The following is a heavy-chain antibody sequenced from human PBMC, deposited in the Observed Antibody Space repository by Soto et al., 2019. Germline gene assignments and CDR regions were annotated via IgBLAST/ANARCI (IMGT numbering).Heavy chain of an antibody. CDR1: GYTFASYY. Sequence: ASVKVSCKASGYTFASYYMHWVRQAPGQGLEWMGIINPSGGSTSYAQKFQGRVTMTRDTSTSTVYMELSSLRSEDTAVYYCASSQYSSSPGDNWFDPWGQGTLVTVSS. J-gene: IGHJ5*02. CDR3: ASSQYSSSPGDNWFDP. V-gene: IGHV1-46*01. D-gene: IGHD6-6*01. CDR2: INPSGGST.